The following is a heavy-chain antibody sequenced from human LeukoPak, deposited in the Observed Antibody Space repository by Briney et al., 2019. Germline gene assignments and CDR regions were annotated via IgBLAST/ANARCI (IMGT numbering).Heavy chain of an antibody. Sequence: SETLSLTCTVSGGSISSHYWSWIRQPPGKGLEWIGYIYYSGSTNYNPSLKSRVTISVDTSKNQFSLKLSSVTAADTAVYYCARHGIAVAVDYWGQGTLVTVSS. J-gene: IGHJ4*02. CDR3: ARHGIAVAVDY. CDR2: IYYSGST. D-gene: IGHD6-19*01. V-gene: IGHV4-59*11. CDR1: GGSISSHY.